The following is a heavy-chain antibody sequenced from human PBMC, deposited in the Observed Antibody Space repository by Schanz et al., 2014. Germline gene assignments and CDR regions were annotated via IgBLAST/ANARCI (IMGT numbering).Heavy chain of an antibody. V-gene: IGHV3-23*04. CDR2: ISASGGDT. CDR1: EFTFSTDA. J-gene: IGHJ4*02. Sequence: VQMVESGGGLVKPGGSLRLSCAASEFTFSTDAMSWVRQAPGKGLEWLSVISASGGDTYYADSVKGRFTISRDNAKSSLYLQMNSLRVEDTAVYYCAASSGWHPSTDYWGQGTLVTVSS. D-gene: IGHD6-19*01. CDR3: AASSGWHPSTDY.